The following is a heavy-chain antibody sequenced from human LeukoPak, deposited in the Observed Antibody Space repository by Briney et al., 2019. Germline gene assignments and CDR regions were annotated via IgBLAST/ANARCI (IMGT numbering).Heavy chain of an antibody. J-gene: IGHJ6*03. Sequence: SETLSLTCTVSGGSISSSSYYWGWIRQPPGKGLEWIGRIYTSGSTNYNPSLKSRVTISVDTSKNQFSLKLSSVTAADTAVYYCARSLWLDYYYYYMDVWGKGTTVTVSS. CDR2: IYTSGST. CDR1: GGSISSSSYY. V-gene: IGHV4-39*07. CDR3: ARSLWLDYYYYYMDV. D-gene: IGHD5-18*01.